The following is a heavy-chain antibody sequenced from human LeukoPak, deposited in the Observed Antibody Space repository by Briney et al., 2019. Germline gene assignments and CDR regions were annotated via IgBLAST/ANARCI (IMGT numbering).Heavy chain of an antibody. J-gene: IGHJ6*03. CDR3: AKDGYDSSGYYYSYYYYYMDV. CDR1: GFTFSDYY. D-gene: IGHD3-22*01. V-gene: IGHV3-11*04. Sequence: PGGSLRLSCAASGFTFSDYYMSWIRQAPGKGLEWVSCVTSSDSTIYYADSVKGRFTISRDYAKNSLYLQMNSLRAEDTAVYYCAKDGYDSSGYYYSYYYYYMDVWGKGTTVTVSS. CDR2: VTSSDSTI.